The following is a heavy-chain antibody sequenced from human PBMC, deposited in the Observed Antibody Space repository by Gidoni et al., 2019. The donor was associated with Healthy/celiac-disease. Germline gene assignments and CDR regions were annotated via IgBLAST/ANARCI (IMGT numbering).Heavy chain of an antibody. J-gene: IGHJ4*02. V-gene: IGHV4-38-2*02. Sequence: QVQLQESGPGLVKPSETLSLTCTVSGYSISSGYYWGWIRQPPGKGLEWIGSIYHSGSTYYNPSIKSRVTIAVDTSKNQFSLKLSSVTAADTAVYYCARERNYGDYVDYFDYWGQGTLVTVSS. CDR3: ARERNYGDYVDYFDY. D-gene: IGHD4-17*01. CDR1: GYSISSGYY. CDR2: IYHSGST.